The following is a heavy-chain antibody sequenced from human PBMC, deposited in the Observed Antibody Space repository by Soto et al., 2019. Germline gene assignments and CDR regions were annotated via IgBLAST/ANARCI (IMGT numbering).Heavy chain of an antibody. V-gene: IGHV1-18*01. Sequence: QVQLVQSGAEVKKPGASVKVSCKASGYTFTSYGISWVRQAPGQGLEWMGWISAYNGNTNYAQKLQGRVTMTTDTSTSTAYMELRSLRSDDTAVYYCARDGPDIVVVPAAMPPDFYYYYGMDVWGQGTTVTVSS. J-gene: IGHJ6*02. D-gene: IGHD2-2*01. CDR1: GYTFTSYG. CDR2: ISAYNGNT. CDR3: ARDGPDIVVVPAAMPPDFYYYYGMDV.